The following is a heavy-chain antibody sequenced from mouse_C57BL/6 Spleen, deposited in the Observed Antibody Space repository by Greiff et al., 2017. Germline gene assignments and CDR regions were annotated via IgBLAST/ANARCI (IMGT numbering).Heavy chain of an antibody. Sequence: QVQLQQSGPELVKPGASVKLSCKASGYTFTSYDINWVKQRPGQGLEWIGWIYHRDGSTKYNEKFKGKATLTVDTSSSTAYMELHSLTSEDSAVYFCAIYYGSSYGFAYWGQGTLVTVSA. CDR1: GYTFTSYD. J-gene: IGHJ3*01. V-gene: IGHV1-85*01. D-gene: IGHD1-1*01. CDR3: AIYYGSSYGFAY. CDR2: IYHRDGST.